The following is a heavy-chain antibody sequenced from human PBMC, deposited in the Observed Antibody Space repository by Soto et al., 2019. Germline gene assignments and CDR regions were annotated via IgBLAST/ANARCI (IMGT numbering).Heavy chain of an antibody. Sequence: GASVKGSCKGSGYTFTSYAIHWVRPAPGQKLEWMGWVNAGNGNTKYSQKFQGRVTITRDTSASTAYMELSSLRSEDTAVYYCARDLPPNCTNGVCYGNYYYYYGMDVWGQGTTVNVSS. CDR3: ARDLPPNCTNGVCYGNYYYYYGMDV. CDR1: GYTFTSYA. D-gene: IGHD2-8*01. V-gene: IGHV1-3*01. J-gene: IGHJ6*02. CDR2: VNAGNGNT.